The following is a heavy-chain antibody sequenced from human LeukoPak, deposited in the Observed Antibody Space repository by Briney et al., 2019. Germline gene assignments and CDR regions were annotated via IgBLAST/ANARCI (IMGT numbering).Heavy chain of an antibody. J-gene: IGHJ5*02. D-gene: IGHD3-3*01. CDR2: IYYSGST. CDR3: ARVSSNYDFWSGYYYNWFDP. Sequence: QPSETLSLTCTVSGGSISSYYWSWIRQPPGKGLEWIGYIYYSGSTNYNPSLKSRVTISVDTSKNQFSLKLSSVTAADTAVYYCARVSSNYDFWSGYYYNWFDPWGQGTLVTVSS. CDR1: GGSISSYY. V-gene: IGHV4-59*01.